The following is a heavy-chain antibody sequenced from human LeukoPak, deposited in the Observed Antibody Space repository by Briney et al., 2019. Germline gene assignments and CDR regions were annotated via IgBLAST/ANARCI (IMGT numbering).Heavy chain of an antibody. D-gene: IGHD3-3*01. CDR3: ARDPSTWNGYSDY. Sequence: PGGSLRLSCAASGFTFSSYVMHWVRQAPGKGLEWVAIISYDGSNEYYADSVKGRFTISRDNSKNTLYLQMNSLRAADTAVYYCARDPSTWNGYSDYWGQGTLVTVSS. J-gene: IGHJ4*02. V-gene: IGHV3-30*04. CDR1: GFTFSSYV. CDR2: ISYDGSNE.